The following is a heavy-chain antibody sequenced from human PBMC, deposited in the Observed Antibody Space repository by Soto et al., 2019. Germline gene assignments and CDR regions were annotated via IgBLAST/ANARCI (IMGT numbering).Heavy chain of an antibody. V-gene: IGHV1-69*12. J-gene: IGHJ6*02. CDR1: GGTFSSYA. Sequence: QVQLVQSGAEVKKPGSSVKVSCKASGGTFSSYAISWVRQAPGQGLEWMGGIIPIFGTANYAQKFQGRVTITADESTSTAYMELGSLRSEDTAVYYCARHIAVAENYYYYGMDVWGQGTTVTVSS. CDR3: ARHIAVAENYYYYGMDV. D-gene: IGHD6-19*01. CDR2: IIPIFGTA.